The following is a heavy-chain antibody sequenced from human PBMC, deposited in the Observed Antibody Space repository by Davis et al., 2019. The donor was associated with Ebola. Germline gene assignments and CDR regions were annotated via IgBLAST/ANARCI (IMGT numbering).Heavy chain of an antibody. Sequence: GGSLRLSCAASGFTFSDYAMNWVRQAPGKGLEWVSYISGSATSTFYADSVKGRFTISRDNARDSLYLQMDSLRVEDTAIYYCARDAFSLSRYDTEDHWGQGTLVTVSS. J-gene: IGHJ4*02. V-gene: IGHV3-48*04. D-gene: IGHD3-9*01. CDR3: ARDAFSLSRYDTEDH. CDR1: GFTFSDYA. CDR2: ISGSATST.